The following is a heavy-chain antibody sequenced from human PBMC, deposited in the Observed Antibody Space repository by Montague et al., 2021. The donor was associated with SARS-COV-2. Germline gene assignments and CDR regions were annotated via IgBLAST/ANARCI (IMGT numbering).Heavy chain of an antibody. D-gene: IGHD3-10*01. Sequence: SETLSLTCAVYGGSFSGYYWSWIRQPPGKGLEWIGKINHSGSTNXXPSLKSRVTISVDTSKNQSSLKLSSVTAADTAVYYCARGRRILLWFGELLSGGDYYGMDVWGQGTTVTVSS. J-gene: IGHJ6*02. CDR1: GGSFSGYY. CDR2: INHSGST. V-gene: IGHV4-34*01. CDR3: ARGRRILLWFGELLSGGDYYGMDV.